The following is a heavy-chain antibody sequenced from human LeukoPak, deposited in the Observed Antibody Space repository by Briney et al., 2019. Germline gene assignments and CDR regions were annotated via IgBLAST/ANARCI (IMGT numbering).Heavy chain of an antibody. CDR1: GFTFSSYG. V-gene: IGHV3-30*03. D-gene: IGHD2-15*01. CDR3: ARALVVYYYMDV. CDR2: ISYDGSNK. Sequence: GRSLRLSCAASGFTFSSYGMHWVRQAPGKGLEWVAVISYDGSNKYYADSVKGRFTISRDNAKNSLYLQMNSLRAEDTAVYYCARALVVYYYMDVWGQGTTVTVSS. J-gene: IGHJ6*02.